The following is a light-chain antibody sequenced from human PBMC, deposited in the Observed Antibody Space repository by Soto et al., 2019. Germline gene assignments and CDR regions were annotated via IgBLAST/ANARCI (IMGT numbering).Light chain of an antibody. CDR1: QSVSNY. Sequence: EIVLTQSPATLSLSPGERATFSCRASQSVSNYLAWYQQKPGQAPRLLIYDASNRATGIPARFSGSGSGTDFTLTISSLEPEDFAVYFCQHRAGWPPALTFGGGTKVEIK. J-gene: IGKJ4*01. CDR3: QHRAGWPPALT. V-gene: IGKV3-11*01. CDR2: DAS.